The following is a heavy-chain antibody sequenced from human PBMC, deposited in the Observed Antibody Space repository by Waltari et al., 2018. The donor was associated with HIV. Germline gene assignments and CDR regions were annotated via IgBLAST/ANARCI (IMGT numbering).Heavy chain of an antibody. D-gene: IGHD2-21*02. J-gene: IGHJ4*02. CDR3: ARISVTYCGGDCSYFDY. V-gene: IGHV3-33*01. Sequence: QVQLVQSGGGVVQPGRSLRLSCAASGFTLNTYGLLWVRPAPGKGLEWVAVIWYDGSNKYYADSVKGRFTISRDNSKNTLYLQMNTLRVEDTAVYYCARISVTYCGGDCSYFDYWGQGTLVTVSS. CDR1: GFTLNTYG. CDR2: IWYDGSNK.